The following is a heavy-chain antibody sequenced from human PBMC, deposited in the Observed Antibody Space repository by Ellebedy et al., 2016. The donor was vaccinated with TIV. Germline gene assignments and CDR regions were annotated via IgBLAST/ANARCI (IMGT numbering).Heavy chain of an antibody. D-gene: IGHD3-10*01. Sequence: SETLSLXCTVSGGSISSGGYYWSWIRQHPGKGLEWIGYIYYSGSTYYNPSLKSRVTISVDTSKNQFSLKLSSVTAADTAVYYCARGHMVRGVITEYYFDYWGQGTLVTVSS. V-gene: IGHV4-31*03. J-gene: IGHJ4*02. CDR2: IYYSGST. CDR1: GGSISSGGYY. CDR3: ARGHMVRGVITEYYFDY.